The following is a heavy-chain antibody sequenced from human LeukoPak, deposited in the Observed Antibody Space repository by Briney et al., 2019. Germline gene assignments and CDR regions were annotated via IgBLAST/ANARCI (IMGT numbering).Heavy chain of an antibody. V-gene: IGHV4-39*01. CDR1: GGSISSSSHY. D-gene: IGHD2-2*01. J-gene: IGHJ5*02. Sequence: PSETLSLTCTVSGGSISSSSHYWGWIRQPPGKGLEWIGSIYYSGSTYYNPSLKSRVTISVDTSKNQFSLKLSSVTAADTAVYYCASVCSSTSCYLNWFDPWGQGTLVTVSS. CDR2: IYYSGST. CDR3: ASVCSSTSCYLNWFDP.